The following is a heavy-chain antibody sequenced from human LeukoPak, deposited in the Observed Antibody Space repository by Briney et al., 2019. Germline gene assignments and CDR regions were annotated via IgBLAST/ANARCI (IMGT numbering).Heavy chain of an antibody. CDR2: ISSSSSYI. D-gene: IGHD3-10*01. CDR1: GFTFSSYS. J-gene: IGHJ6*02. CDR3: ARDHESGESTSRGYYYYYGLDV. Sequence: GGSLRLSCAASGFTFSSYSMDWVRQAPGKGLEWVSSISSSSSYIYYADSVKGRFTISRDNAKNSLYLQMSSLRAEDAAVYYCARDHESGESTSRGYYYYYGLDVWGQGTTVTVSS. V-gene: IGHV3-21*06.